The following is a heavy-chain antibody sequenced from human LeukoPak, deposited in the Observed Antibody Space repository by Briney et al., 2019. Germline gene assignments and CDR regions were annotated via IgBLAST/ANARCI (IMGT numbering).Heavy chain of an antibody. Sequence: GESLKISCKGSGYSFTSYWIGWVRQMPGKGLECMGIIYPGDSDTTYSPSFQGQVTISADKSISTAYLQWSSLKASDTAMYYCARAGDMATIHDAFDIWGQGIMVTVSS. CDR1: GYSFTSYW. D-gene: IGHD5-24*01. V-gene: IGHV5-51*01. CDR2: IYPGDSDT. CDR3: ARAGDMATIHDAFDI. J-gene: IGHJ3*02.